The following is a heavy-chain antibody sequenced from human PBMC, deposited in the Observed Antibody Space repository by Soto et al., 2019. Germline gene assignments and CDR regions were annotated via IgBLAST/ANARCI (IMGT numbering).Heavy chain of an antibody. CDR3: ARDLSRLWFGESETPYGMDV. V-gene: IGHV3-13*01. CDR2: IGTAGDT. D-gene: IGHD3-10*01. Sequence: GGSLRLSCAASGFTFSSYDMHWVRQATGKGLEWVSAIGTAGDTYYPGSVKGRFTISRENAKNSLYLQMNSLRAEDTAVYYCARDLSRLWFGESETPYGMDVWGQGTTVTVSS. J-gene: IGHJ6*02. CDR1: GFTFSSYD.